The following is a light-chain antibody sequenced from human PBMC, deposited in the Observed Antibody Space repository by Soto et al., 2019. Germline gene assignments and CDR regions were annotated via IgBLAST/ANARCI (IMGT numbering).Light chain of an antibody. J-gene: IGLJ1*01. CDR2: EVT. CDR3: SSYTNINKRACV. Sequence: QSVLTQPASVSGSPGQSITISCTGTSGDIGSYNRVSWYQQHPGKAPKLIIYEVTDRPSGVSNRFSGSKSGNTASLTISGLQAEDEAEYYRSSYTNINKRACVFGTGTKVTVL. CDR1: SGDIGSYNR. V-gene: IGLV2-14*01.